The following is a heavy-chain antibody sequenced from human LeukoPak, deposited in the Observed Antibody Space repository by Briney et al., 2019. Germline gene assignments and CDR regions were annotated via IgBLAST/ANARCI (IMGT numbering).Heavy chain of an antibody. CDR1: GFTVSSNY. CDR2: IYSGGST. D-gene: IGHD1-26*01. Sequence: PGGSLRLSCAASGFTVSSNYMSWVRQAPGKGLEWVSVIYSGGSTYYADSVKGRFTISRDNSKNTLYLQMNSLRVEDTAIYYCAGSPWDGIRGVGLDYLDYWGRGTLVTVSS. J-gene: IGHJ4*02. CDR3: AGSPWDGIRGVGLDYLDY. V-gene: IGHV3-53*01.